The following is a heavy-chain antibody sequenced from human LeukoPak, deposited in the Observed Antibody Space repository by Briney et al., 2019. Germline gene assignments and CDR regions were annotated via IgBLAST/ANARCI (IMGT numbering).Heavy chain of an antibody. V-gene: IGHV4-59*01. CDR2: VDHTGST. Sequence: SETLSLTCTVSGDSFSYFYWSWIRQPPGKGLEWIGYVDHTGSTNFNPSLNGRVSISRDTSRNLFSLRLRSVTAADTAVYFCARVRVSSSTWYSTYYYYFYMDVWGKGTTVTVSS. D-gene: IGHD1-1*01. CDR1: GDSFSYFY. CDR3: ARVRVSSSTWYSTYYYYFYMDV. J-gene: IGHJ6*03.